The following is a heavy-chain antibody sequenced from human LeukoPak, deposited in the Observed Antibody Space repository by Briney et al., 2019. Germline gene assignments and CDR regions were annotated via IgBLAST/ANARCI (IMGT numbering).Heavy chain of an antibody. D-gene: IGHD3-3*01. CDR1: GFTFNSYA. CDR2: IRHDGSSE. J-gene: IGHJ5*02. CDR3: ARHNTRFLERLPALGS. Sequence: GSLRLSCPASGFTFNSYAMHWVRRAPGKGLEWVAFIRHDGSSEYYADSVKGRFIISRDRSGNTLSLQMKSLRPEDTAMYYCARHNTRFLERLPALGSWGQGTLVTVSS. V-gene: IGHV3-30*02.